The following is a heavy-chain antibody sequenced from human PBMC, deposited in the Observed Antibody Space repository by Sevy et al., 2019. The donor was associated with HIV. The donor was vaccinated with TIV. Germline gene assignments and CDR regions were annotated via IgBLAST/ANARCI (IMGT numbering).Heavy chain of an antibody. CDR2: ISSSSSYI. Sequence: GGSLRLSCAASGFTFSIYTMIWVRQAPGKGLEWVSSISSSSSYIYYTDSVKGRFSISRDNAKNALFLQMNSLRAEDTAVYYCARSLGNYYGSGTYQEDWFDPWGQGTPVTVSS. J-gene: IGHJ5*02. CDR1: GFTFSIYT. D-gene: IGHD3-10*01. CDR3: ARSLGNYYGSGTYQEDWFDP. V-gene: IGHV3-21*01.